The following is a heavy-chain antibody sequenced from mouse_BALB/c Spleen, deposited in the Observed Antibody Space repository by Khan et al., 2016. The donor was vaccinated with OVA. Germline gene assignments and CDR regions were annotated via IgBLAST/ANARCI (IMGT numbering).Heavy chain of an antibody. V-gene: IGHV1S135*01. J-gene: IGHJ3*01. CDR3: ARGEFGY. CDR2: IYPFNGGT. CDR1: GYSFTSYY. Sequence: QLQQSGPELMKPGASVNIFCKASGYSFTSYYIHWVKQSHGTSLEWIGYIYPFNGGTDYHQEFKGKATSTVDKSSSTACMHLSSLTSADSEVSCCARGEFGYWGEGTLVTVSS.